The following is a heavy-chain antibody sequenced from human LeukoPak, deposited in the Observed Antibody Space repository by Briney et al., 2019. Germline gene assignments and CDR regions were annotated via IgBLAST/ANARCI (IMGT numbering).Heavy chain of an antibody. CDR2: ITSNGAYT. Sequence: GGSLRLSCAASGFTFSDYTIHWVRQAPGKRLQSVSAITSNGAYTHYADSVKGRFTISRDNSRNAVFLQMCGLRIEDMAVYYCARVKMGATVSDYYYYYMDVWGTGTTVTVSS. D-gene: IGHD1-26*01. CDR3: ARVKMGATVSDYYYYYMDV. J-gene: IGHJ6*03. V-gene: IGHV3-64*02. CDR1: GFTFSDYT.